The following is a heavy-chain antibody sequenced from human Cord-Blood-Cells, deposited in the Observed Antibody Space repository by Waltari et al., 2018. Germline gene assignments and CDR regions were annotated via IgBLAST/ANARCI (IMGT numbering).Heavy chain of an antibody. Sequence: QVQLQQWGAGLLKPSETLSLPCAVYGGSFSGYYWSWIRQPPGKGLEWIGEINHSGSTNYNPSLKSRVTISVDTSKNQFSLKLSSVTAADTAVYYCARGTTIVVVPAARYWYFDLWGRGTLVTVSS. D-gene: IGHD2-2*01. J-gene: IGHJ2*01. CDR3: ARGTTIVVVPAARYWYFDL. V-gene: IGHV4-34*01. CDR2: INHSGST. CDR1: GGSFSGYY.